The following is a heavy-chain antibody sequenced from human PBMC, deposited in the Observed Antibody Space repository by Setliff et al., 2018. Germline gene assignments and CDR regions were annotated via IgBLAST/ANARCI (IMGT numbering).Heavy chain of an antibody. CDR2: IHDSGST. J-gene: IGHJ4*02. Sequence: PGGSLRLSCAASGFTFSNYYMTWIRQAPGKGLEWISYIHDSGSTYYADSVKGRFTISRDNSKNTLYLQMNSLRAEDTAVYYCAKGGWSLYWGQGTLVTVSS. CDR3: AKGGWSLY. CDR1: GFTFSNYY. D-gene: IGHD6-19*01. V-gene: IGHV3-23*01.